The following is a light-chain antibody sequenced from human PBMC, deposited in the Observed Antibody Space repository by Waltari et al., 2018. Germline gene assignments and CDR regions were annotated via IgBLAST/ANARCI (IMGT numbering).Light chain of an antibody. J-gene: IGKJ1*01. CDR1: QSVLYSSNNKNY. Sequence: DIVMTQSPDSLAVSLGERATINCKSSQSVLYSSNNKNYLAWYQQKPGQPPKLLIYWASTRESGVTERFSGSGSGTDFTLTISSLQAEDVAVYYCQQYYSTPGTFGQGTKVEIK. CDR3: QQYYSTPGT. V-gene: IGKV4-1*01. CDR2: WAS.